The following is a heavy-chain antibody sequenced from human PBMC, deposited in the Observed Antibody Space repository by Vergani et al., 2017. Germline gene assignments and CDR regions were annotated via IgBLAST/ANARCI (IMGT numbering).Heavy chain of an antibody. CDR3: VKSHRYCSRPTCPYFFDT. Sequence: EVQLVESGGGLVQPGGSLRLSCAASGFSLSRFWMSWVRQAPEKGLEWVAHISPDGSATSYVDSVKGRFTISRDNSKNTLFLQMTSLKVDDTAVYYCVKSHRYCSRPTCPYFFDTWGQGTLVTVSS. D-gene: IGHD2-15*01. V-gene: IGHV3-7*01. J-gene: IGHJ4*02. CDR1: GFSLSRFW. CDR2: ISPDGSAT.